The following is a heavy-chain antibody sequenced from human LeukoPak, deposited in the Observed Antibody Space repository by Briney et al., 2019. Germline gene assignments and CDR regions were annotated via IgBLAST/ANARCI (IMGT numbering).Heavy chain of an antibody. CDR1: GYTFTGYY. CDR3: ASDIAAAGALMWYYYYMDV. D-gene: IGHD6-13*01. J-gene: IGHJ6*03. Sequence: ASVKVSCKASGYTFTGYYIHWVRQAPGQGLEWMGGIIPIFGTANYAQEFQGRVTITADKSTSTAYMELSSLRSEDTAVYYCASDIAAAGALMWYYYYMDVWGKGTTVTVSS. V-gene: IGHV1-69*06. CDR2: IIPIFGTA.